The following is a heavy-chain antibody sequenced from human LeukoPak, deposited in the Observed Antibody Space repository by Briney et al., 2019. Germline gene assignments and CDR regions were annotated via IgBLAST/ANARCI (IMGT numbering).Heavy chain of an antibody. CDR2: IRYDGSKK. J-gene: IGHJ5*02. Sequence: GGSLRLSCAASGFTFSSYGMHWVRQAPGKGLEWVAFIRYDGSKKYYADSVKGRFTISRDISKNTLYLQMNSLRAEDTAVYYCARTQRWLQSWGQGTLVTVSS. D-gene: IGHD5-24*01. V-gene: IGHV3-30*02. CDR3: ARTQRWLQS. CDR1: GFTFSSYG.